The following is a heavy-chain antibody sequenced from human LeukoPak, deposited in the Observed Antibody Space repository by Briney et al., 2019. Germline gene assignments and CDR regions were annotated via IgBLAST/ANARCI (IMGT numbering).Heavy chain of an antibody. CDR1: GGSFSGYY. CDR2: INHSGST. Sequence: SETLSLTCAVYGGSFSGYYWSWIRQTPGKGLEWIGEINHSGSTNYNPSLKSRVTISVDTSKNQFSLKLSSVTAADTAVYYCARKRIMITFGGVIVNTPFDYWGQGTLVTVSS. CDR3: ARKRIMITFGGVIVNTPFDY. D-gene: IGHD3-16*02. V-gene: IGHV4-34*01. J-gene: IGHJ4*02.